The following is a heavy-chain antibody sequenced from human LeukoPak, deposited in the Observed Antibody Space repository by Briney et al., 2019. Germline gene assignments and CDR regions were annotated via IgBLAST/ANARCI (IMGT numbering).Heavy chain of an antibody. CDR3: ARDPGVEQQLVWFDP. CDR1: GYTFTSYG. D-gene: IGHD6-13*01. J-gene: IGHJ5*02. CDR2: ISAYNGNT. Sequence: ASVKVSCKASGYTFTSYGISWVRQAPGQGLEWMGWISAYNGNTNYAQKLQGRVTMTTDTSTSTAYMELRSLRSDDTAVYYCARDPGVEQQLVWFDPWGQGTLVTVSS. V-gene: IGHV1-18*01.